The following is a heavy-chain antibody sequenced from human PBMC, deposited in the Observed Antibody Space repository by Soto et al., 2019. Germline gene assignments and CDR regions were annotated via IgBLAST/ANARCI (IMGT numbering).Heavy chain of an antibody. CDR3: ARSSDGYSFYFYYGMDG. Sequence: PGVSLRLPCASSACNFTSYRIHWFRQSAGKGLEWMALILHDGSAEYYADSVKGRFTISRDNSKNTLYLQMNSLRAEDTAVYYCARSSDGYSFYFYYGMDGWGQGTTVTVSS. D-gene: IGHD2-15*01. J-gene: IGHJ6*02. CDR1: ACNFTSYR. CDR2: ILHDGSAE. V-gene: IGHV3-30*03.